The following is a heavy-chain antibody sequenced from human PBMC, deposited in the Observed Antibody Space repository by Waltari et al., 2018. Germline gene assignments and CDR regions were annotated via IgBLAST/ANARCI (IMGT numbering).Heavy chain of an antibody. D-gene: IGHD4-4*01. Sequence: QVQLQESGPGLVKPSETLSLTCSVSGGSISSYFWSWIRQPPGKGLEWIGYIYYSGTTDYNPSLKSRVTISKDTSKNQFSLKVTSVTAADTAVYYCARDDYNNPRHLQYWGQGILVTVSA. J-gene: IGHJ1*01. V-gene: IGHV4-59*01. CDR2: IYYSGTT. CDR3: ARDDYNNPRHLQY. CDR1: GGSISSYF.